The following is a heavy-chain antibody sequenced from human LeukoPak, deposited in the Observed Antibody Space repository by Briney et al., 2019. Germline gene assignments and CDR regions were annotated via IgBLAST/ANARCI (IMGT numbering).Heavy chain of an antibody. CDR2: IDWDDDK. CDR3: ARTPAFYYYMDV. CDR1: GGSISSYY. J-gene: IGHJ6*03. Sequence: TLSLTCTVSGGSISSYYWSWIRQPPGKALEWLARIDWDDDKYYSTSLKTRLTISKDTSKNQVVLTMTNMDPVDTATYYCARTPAFYYYMDVWGKGTTVTVSS. V-gene: IGHV2-70*11.